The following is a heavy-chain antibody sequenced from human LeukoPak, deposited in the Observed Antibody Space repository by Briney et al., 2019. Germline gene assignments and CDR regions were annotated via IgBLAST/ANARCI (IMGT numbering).Heavy chain of an antibody. Sequence: SETLSLTCTVSGGSISNYFWSWNRQPPGKGLEWIGYITYSGSTDHNPSLKSRVTISVDASKNQFSLKLTSVTAADTAVYYCVRHTTSGWYQVVYWGQGTLVTVSS. V-gene: IGHV4-59*01. CDR2: ITYSGST. J-gene: IGHJ4*02. CDR3: VRHTTSGWYQVVY. D-gene: IGHD6-19*01. CDR1: GGSISNYF.